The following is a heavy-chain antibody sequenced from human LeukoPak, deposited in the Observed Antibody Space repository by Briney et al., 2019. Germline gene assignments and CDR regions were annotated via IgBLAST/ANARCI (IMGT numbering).Heavy chain of an antibody. Sequence: ASVKVSCKASGYTFTSYGISWVRQAPGQGLEWMVWISAYNGNTNYAQKLQGRVTMTADTSTSTAYMELRSLRSDDTAVYYCARDSFVQLERPADYWGQGTLVTVSS. CDR3: ARDSFVQLERPADY. CDR2: ISAYNGNT. D-gene: IGHD1-1*01. V-gene: IGHV1-18*01. J-gene: IGHJ4*02. CDR1: GYTFTSYG.